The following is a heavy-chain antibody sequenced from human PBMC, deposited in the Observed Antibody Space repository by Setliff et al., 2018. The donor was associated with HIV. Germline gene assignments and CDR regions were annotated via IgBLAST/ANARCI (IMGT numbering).Heavy chain of an antibody. J-gene: IGHJ6*03. CDR3: VRLYDFWSGNSRNYYMDV. Sequence: PGESLKISCKGSGYSFTSYWIGWVRQMPGKGLESMGFIYPGDSDTRYSPSFQGQVTISADMTISTAYLQWSTLKASDTAMYYCVRLYDFWSGNSRNYYMDVWGRGTTVTVSS. CDR2: IYPGDSDT. CDR1: GYSFTSYW. D-gene: IGHD3-3*01. V-gene: IGHV5-51*01.